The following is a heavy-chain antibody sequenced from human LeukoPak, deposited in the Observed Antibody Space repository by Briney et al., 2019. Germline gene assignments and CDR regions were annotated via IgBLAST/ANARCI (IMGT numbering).Heavy chain of an antibody. Sequence: GGSLRLSCAASGFTFSSYVMHWVRQAPGKGLEWVAVISYDGSNKYYADSVKGRFTISRDNSKNTLYLQMNSLRAEDTAVYYCARPGDPYSSSWYYFDYWGQGTLVTVSS. CDR3: ARPGDPYSSSWYYFDY. V-gene: IGHV3-30-3*01. CDR2: ISYDGSNK. D-gene: IGHD6-13*01. CDR1: GFTFSSYV. J-gene: IGHJ4*02.